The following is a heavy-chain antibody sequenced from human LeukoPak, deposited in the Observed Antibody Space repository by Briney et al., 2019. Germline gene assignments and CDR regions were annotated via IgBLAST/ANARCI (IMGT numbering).Heavy chain of an antibody. CDR2: IIAYNGDT. CDR1: GYTFTHHG. D-gene: IGHD6-19*01. V-gene: IGHV1-18*01. CDR3: ARDPTNTSGRYAYFDY. J-gene: IGHJ4*02. Sequence: GASVRVSCKASGYTFTHHGITWVRQATGQGLEWMGWIIAYNGDTHYAQNFQGRVTLTTDTSTTTAYMELRSLRSDDTAVYYCARDPTNTSGRYAYFDYWGQGTLVTVSS.